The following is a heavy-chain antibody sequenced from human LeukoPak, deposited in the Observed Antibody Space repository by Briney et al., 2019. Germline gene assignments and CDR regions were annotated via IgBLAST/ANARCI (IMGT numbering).Heavy chain of an antibody. CDR2: MYPADSET. CDR3: ARRLGKYYGEFDY. D-gene: IGHD3-10*01. Sequence: GESLKISCKGSGYHFSTYWIGWVRQMPGKGLEWMGIMYPADSETRYSPSFQGQVIISADKSISTAYLQWSTLKASDTAMYYCARRLGKYYGEFDYWGQGTLVTVSS. V-gene: IGHV5-51*01. CDR1: GYHFSTYW. J-gene: IGHJ4*02.